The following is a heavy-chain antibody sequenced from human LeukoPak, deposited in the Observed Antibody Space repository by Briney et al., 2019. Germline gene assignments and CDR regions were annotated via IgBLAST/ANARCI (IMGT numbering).Heavy chain of an antibody. Sequence: LSCAASGFTFSSYAMSWVRQAPGKGLEGIGYIYYSGSTNYNPCLTSRGNISVDKSKKQCSLKLSSVTAADTAVYYCARSCGGDCYSGYYYYYYYMDVWGKGTTVTVSS. D-gene: IGHD2-21*02. CDR2: IYYSGST. CDR3: ARSCGGDCYSGYYYYYYYMDV. CDR1: GFTFSSYA. V-gene: IGHV4-59*01. J-gene: IGHJ6*03.